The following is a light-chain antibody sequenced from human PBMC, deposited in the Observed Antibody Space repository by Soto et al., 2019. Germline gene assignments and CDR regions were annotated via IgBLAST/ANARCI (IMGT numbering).Light chain of an antibody. V-gene: IGKV1-39*01. J-gene: IGKJ1*01. CDR1: QTINNY. Sequence: DIQMTQSPSSLSASVGDRVTITCRANQTINNYLNWYQQKPGKAPKLLVYTVSNLHSGVPSRFSGGASGTDFTLTISSLQPEDCATYYCQQSYTTSWTFGQGTKVAIK. CDR2: TVS. CDR3: QQSYTTSWT.